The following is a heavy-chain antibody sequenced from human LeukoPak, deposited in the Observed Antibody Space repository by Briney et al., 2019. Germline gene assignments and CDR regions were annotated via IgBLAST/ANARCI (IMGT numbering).Heavy chain of an antibody. CDR3: ARGGGYDLGNWFDP. CDR2: ISGSSSSI. D-gene: IGHD5-12*01. Sequence: GGSLRLSCAASGFIFSTYGMNWVRQTPGKGLEWVSYISGSSSSIYYADSVKGRFTISRDNAKNSLYLQMNSLSDEDTAVYYCARGGGYDLGNWFDPWGQGTLVTVSS. J-gene: IGHJ5*02. CDR1: GFIFSTYG. V-gene: IGHV3-48*02.